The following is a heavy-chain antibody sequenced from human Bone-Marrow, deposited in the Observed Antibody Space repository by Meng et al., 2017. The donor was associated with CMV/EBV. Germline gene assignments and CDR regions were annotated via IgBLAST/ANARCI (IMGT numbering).Heavy chain of an antibody. D-gene: IGHD3-3*01. J-gene: IGHJ4*02. V-gene: IGHV1-2*02. CDR1: GYTFTGYY. CDR3: ARGTLRRSDS. CDR2: INPNSGGT. Sequence: ASVKVSCKASGYTFTGYYMHWVRQAPGQGLEWMGWINPNSGGTNYAQKFQGRVTMTRDTSISTAYMELNSLRVEDTAVYYWARGTLRRSDSWGQGTLVTVSS.